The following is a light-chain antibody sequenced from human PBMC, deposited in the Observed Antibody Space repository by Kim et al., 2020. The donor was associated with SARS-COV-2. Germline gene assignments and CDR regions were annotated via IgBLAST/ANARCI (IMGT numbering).Light chain of an antibody. CDR1: QSVRNT. J-gene: IGKJ4*01. V-gene: IGKV3-15*01. CDR2: GAS. CDR3: QLYNDWPLIS. Sequence: PGERVPPSCRASQSVRNTLAWYQQRPGQAPRLLLYGASTRATDIPDRFSGSGSGTEFTLTIRSLQSEDLAVYYCQLYNDWPLISFGGGTKVDIK.